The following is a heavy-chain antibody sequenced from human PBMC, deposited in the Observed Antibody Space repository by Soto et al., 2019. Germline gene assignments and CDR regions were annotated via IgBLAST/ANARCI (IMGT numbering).Heavy chain of an antibody. CDR1: SGSVSTYY. CDR2: IFINENT. D-gene: IGHD1-26*01. J-gene: IGHJ4*02. CDR3: ARSGGSYNFDS. Sequence: SETLSLTCTVSSGSVSTYYWSWIRQPAGKGLEWIGRIFINENTNYNPSLRSRVTMSVDTSKGQFSLNMTSVTAADTAVYFCARSGGSYNFDSWGPGILVTVSS. V-gene: IGHV4-4*07.